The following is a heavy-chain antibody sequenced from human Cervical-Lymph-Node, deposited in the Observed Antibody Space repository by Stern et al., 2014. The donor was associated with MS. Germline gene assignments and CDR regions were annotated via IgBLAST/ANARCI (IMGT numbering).Heavy chain of an antibody. J-gene: IGHJ4*02. CDR3: ARAQEFSNVVANY. V-gene: IGHV1-46*03. CDR2: INPTTGRT. D-gene: IGHD2-8*01. Sequence: MQLVQSGAEVKKPGASMRISCKASGYTFTNYFIHWVRQAPRQRPEWMGIINPTTGRTSYAQRFQGRVTMTRDTSTNTAYLDLSSLRSEDTAVYFCARAQEFSNVVANYWGQGTLVTVSS. CDR1: GYTFTNYF.